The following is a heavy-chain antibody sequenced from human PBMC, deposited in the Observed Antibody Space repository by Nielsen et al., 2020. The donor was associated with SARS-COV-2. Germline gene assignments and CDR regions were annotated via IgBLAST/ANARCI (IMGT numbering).Heavy chain of an antibody. CDR3: ARTYYEFWNTGGYMDV. Sequence: GSLRLSCAASGFTFSTYSMTWVRQAPGKGLEWIGKIFDSGSTSYNPTLKGRVIISVDKAKNHFSLKVNSVTAADTAVYYCARTYYEFWNTGGYMDVWGKGTTVTVSS. CDR1: GFTFSTYS. J-gene: IGHJ6*03. CDR2: IFDSGST. V-gene: IGHV4-4*02. D-gene: IGHD3-3*01.